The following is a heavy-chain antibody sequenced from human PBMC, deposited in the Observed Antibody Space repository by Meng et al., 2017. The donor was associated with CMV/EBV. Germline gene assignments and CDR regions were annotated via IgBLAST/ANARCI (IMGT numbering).Heavy chain of an antibody. CDR1: GGPSRSGDCC. CDR3: ARAQYSSSCDY. Sequence: QGPGQEPGPGLVKPSQTLSLPCTVAGGPSRSGDCCWSWIRQPPGKGLEWIGYIYSSGSTYYNPSLKSRVTISVDTSKNQFSLKLSSVTAADTAVYYCARAQYSSSCDYWGQGTLVTVSS. J-gene: IGHJ4*02. CDR2: IYSSGST. D-gene: IGHD6-13*01. V-gene: IGHV4-30-4*08.